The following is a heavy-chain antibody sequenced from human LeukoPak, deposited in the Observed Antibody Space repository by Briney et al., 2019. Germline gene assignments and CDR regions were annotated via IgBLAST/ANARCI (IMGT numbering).Heavy chain of an antibody. V-gene: IGHV4-59*01. Sequence: SETLSLTCFVSGGSIKNSSWTWIRQAPGKGLEWIGNIDDSGNTNYSPSLKSRVTISLDTSKNRFSPRVTSVTAADTALFFCARDSSPSALPYMDVGGKGTTVTVSS. CDR2: IDDSGNT. D-gene: IGHD6-6*01. J-gene: IGHJ6*03. CDR3: ARDSSPSALPYMDV. CDR1: GGSIKNSS.